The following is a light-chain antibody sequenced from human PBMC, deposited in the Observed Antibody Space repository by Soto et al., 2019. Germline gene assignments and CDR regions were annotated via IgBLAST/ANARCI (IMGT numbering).Light chain of an antibody. CDR2: NSS. CDR3: QQRRSCNLLT. CDR1: QSVSNY. V-gene: IGKV3-11*01. Sequence: EIVLTQSPATLSLSPGERATLSCRASQSVSNYLALCQQKPGQAPRLLIYNSSNRATGMPARFSGSGSGTDCTLTSISPEPEVFAVYCCQQRRSCNLLTFGGRTKVKI. J-gene: IGKJ4*01.